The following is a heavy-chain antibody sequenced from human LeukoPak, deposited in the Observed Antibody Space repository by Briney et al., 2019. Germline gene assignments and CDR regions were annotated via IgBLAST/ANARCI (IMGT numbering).Heavy chain of an antibody. D-gene: IGHD2-15*01. CDR2: ISWNSGNI. CDR1: GFTFDDYA. V-gene: IGHV3-9*01. Sequence: GGSLRLSCAASGFTFDDYAMHWVRQAPGKGLEWVSGISWNSGNIGYADSVKGRFTISRDNSKNTLYLQMNSLRAEDTAVYYCAKFRGRTEIYYFDYWGQGTLVTVSS. J-gene: IGHJ4*02. CDR3: AKFRGRTEIYYFDY.